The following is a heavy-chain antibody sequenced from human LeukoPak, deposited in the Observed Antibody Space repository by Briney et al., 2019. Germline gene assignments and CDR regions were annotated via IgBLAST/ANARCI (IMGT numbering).Heavy chain of an antibody. CDR2: ITSSGSYI. D-gene: IGHD3-3*01. J-gene: IGHJ6*02. V-gene: IGHV3-21*01. CDR3: ARDPDPSYYDFWSGYFPRYYYGMDV. Sequence: GGSLRLSCAASGFSFSSYSMNWVRQAPGKGLEWVSSITSSGSYIYYADSVKGRFTISRDNAKNSLYLQMNSLRAEDTAVYYCARDPDPSYYDFWSGYFPRYYYGMDVWGQGTTVTVSS. CDR1: GFSFSSYS.